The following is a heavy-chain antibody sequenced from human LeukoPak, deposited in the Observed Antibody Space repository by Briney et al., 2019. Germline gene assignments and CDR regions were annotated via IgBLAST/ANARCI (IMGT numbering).Heavy chain of an antibody. Sequence: SETLSLTCTVPGGSISSYYWSWIRQPAGKGLEWIGRIYTSGSTNYNPSLKSRVTISVDKSKNQFSLKLSSVTAVDTAVYYCAREGMGVYNWFDPWAREPWSPSPQ. J-gene: IGHJ5*02. CDR1: GGSISSYY. CDR2: IYTSGST. CDR3: AREGMGVYNWFDP. D-gene: IGHD5/OR15-5a*01. V-gene: IGHV4-4*07.